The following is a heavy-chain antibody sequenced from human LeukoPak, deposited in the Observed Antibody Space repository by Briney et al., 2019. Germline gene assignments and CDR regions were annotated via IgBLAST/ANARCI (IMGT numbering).Heavy chain of an antibody. CDR2: INHSGST. CDR1: GGSFSGYY. CDR3: ARVRFIVVVPAAIRPAARRGYFDY. Sequence: SETLSLTCAVYGGSFSGYYWSWIRQPPGKGLEWIGEINHSGSTNYNPSLKSRVTISVDTSKNQFSLKLSSVTAADTAVYYCARVRFIVVVPAAIRPAARRGYFDYWGQGTLVTVSS. V-gene: IGHV4-34*01. D-gene: IGHD2-2*02. J-gene: IGHJ4*02.